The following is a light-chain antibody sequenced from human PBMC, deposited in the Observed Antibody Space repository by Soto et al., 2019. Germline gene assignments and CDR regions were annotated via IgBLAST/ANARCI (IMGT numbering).Light chain of an antibody. CDR3: QQYDDWPAT. CDR1: QSVSRY. J-gene: IGKJ1*01. Sequence: EIVLTQSPATLSLSPGERATLSFRASQSVSRYLAWYQQKPGQAPRLLIYDASTRATGIPARFSGSGSGTEFTLTISSLQSEDFAVYYCQQYDDWPATFGQGTKVDIK. CDR2: DAS. V-gene: IGKV3-11*01.